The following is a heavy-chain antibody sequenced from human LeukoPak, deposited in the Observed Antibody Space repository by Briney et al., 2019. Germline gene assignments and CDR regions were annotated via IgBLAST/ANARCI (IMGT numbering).Heavy chain of an antibody. D-gene: IGHD2-21*02. CDR3: ARERHPLSVVVTALDY. V-gene: IGHV1-18*01. CDR2: ISAYNGNT. CDR1: GYTFTSYG. J-gene: IGHJ4*02. Sequence: ASVKVSCKASGYTFTSYGISWVRQAPGQGLEWMGWISAYNGNTNYAQKLQGRVTMTTDTSTSTAYMELRSLRSDDTAVYYCARERHPLSVVVTALDYWGQGTLVTVSS.